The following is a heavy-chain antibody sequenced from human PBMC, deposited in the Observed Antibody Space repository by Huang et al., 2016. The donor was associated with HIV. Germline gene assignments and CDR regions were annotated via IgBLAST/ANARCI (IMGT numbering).Heavy chain of an antibody. Sequence: EVQLVESGGGLVQPGGSLRLSCAASGFTFSSYWMHWVRQAPGKGLGWVSDINSDGSTTNYADSVKGRFTISRDNAKNTLYLQMNSLRAEDTAVYYCARGYRSTIDYWGQTTLVTVSS. CDR2: INSDGSTT. D-gene: IGHD4-4*01. CDR1: GFTFSSYW. CDR3: ARGYRSTIDY. V-gene: IGHV3-74*01. J-gene: IGHJ4*02.